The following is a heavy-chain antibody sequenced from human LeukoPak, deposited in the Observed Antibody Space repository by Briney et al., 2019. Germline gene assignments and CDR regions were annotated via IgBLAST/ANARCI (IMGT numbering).Heavy chain of an antibody. CDR1: GIPLKRIS. CDR3: ARVLTPHAGRTPSSLDY. CDR2: NNSTSKTI. J-gene: IGHJ4*02. D-gene: IGHD2-15*01. V-gene: IGHV3-48*01. Sequence: GALRLLFGSSGIPLKRISNNWVRQGPGKGLEWNSYNNSTSKTIYYANSLKGRFTISRDNADNSLFLQINSLRAEDTAVYYCARVLTPHAGRTPSSLDYWGQGTLVTVSS.